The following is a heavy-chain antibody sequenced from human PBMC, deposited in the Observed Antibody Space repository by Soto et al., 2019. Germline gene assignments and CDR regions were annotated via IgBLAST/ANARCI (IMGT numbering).Heavy chain of an antibody. CDR2: IYYSGST. V-gene: IGHV4-31*03. CDR1: GGSISSGGYY. J-gene: IGHJ4*02. D-gene: IGHD5-18*01. CDR3: ATTRYSYGFYFDY. Sequence: TLSLTCTVSGGSISSGGYYWSWIRQHPGKGLEWIGYIYYSGSTYYNPSLKSRVTISVDTSKNQFSLKLSSVTAADTAVYYCATTRYSYGFYFDYWGQGTLVTVSS.